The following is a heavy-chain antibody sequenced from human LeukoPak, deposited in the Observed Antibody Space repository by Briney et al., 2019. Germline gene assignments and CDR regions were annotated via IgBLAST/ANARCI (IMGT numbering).Heavy chain of an antibody. CDR2: ISAYNGNT. CDR1: GYTFTSYG. J-gene: IGHJ5*02. V-gene: IGHV1-18*01. Sequence: ASVKVSCKASGYTFTSYGISWVRQAPGQGLEWMGWISAYNGNTNYAQKLQGRVTMTTDTSTSTAYMELRSLRSDDTAVYYCARVRLPGIAAAGTWWFDPWGQATLVTVSS. D-gene: IGHD6-13*01. CDR3: ARVRLPGIAAAGTWWFDP.